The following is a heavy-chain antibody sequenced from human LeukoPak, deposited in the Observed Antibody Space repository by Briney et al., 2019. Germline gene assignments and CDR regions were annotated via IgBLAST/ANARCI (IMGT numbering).Heavy chain of an antibody. CDR1: GDSISSYY. V-gene: IGHV4-59*12. J-gene: IGHJ6*03. D-gene: IGHD3-10*01. Sequence: KASETLSLTCTVSGDSISSYYWSWIRQPPGKGLEWIGYIYYSGSTNYNPSLKSRVTISVDTSKNQFSLKLSSVTAADTAVYYCARDNYGSGTGMDVWGKGTTVTISS. CDR2: IYYSGST. CDR3: ARDNYGSGTGMDV.